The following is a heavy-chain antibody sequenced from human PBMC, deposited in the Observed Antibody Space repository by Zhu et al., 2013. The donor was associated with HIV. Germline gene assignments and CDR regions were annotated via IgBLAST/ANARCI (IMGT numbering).Heavy chain of an antibody. D-gene: IGHD3-10*01. J-gene: IGHJ4*02. V-gene: IGHV1-18*01. CDR3: ARDIHLYGSGSYYTLVFDY. CDR2: ISAYNGNT. CDR1: GYTFISYG. Sequence: QVQLVQSGAEVKKPGASVKVSCKASGYTFISYGISWVRQAPGQGLEWMGWISAYNGNTNYAQKLQGRVTMTTDTSTSTAYMELRSLRSDDTAVYYCARDIHLYGSGSYYTLVFDYWGQGTLVTVSS.